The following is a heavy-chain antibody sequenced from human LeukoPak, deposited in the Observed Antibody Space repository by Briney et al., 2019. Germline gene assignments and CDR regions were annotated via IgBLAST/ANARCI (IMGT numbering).Heavy chain of an antibody. CDR1: GFTFSSYS. J-gene: IGHJ4*02. CDR2: ISSSSYI. CDR3: AREVGPHRGFDY. V-gene: IGHV3-21*01. Sequence: PGGSLRLSCAASGFTFSSYSMNWVRQAPGKGLEWVSSISSSSYIYYADSVKGRFTISRDNAKNSLYLQMNSLRAEDTAVYYCAREVGPHRGFDYWGQGTLVTVSS.